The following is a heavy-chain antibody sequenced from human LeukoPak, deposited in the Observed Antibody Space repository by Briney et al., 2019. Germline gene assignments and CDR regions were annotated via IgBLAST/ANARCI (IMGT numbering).Heavy chain of an antibody. J-gene: IGHJ4*02. V-gene: IGHV3-23*01. Sequence: GGSLRLSCVDAGFTFSSYAKSWVRQVPGKGLEWVSGISDNGGSTYYTDSVKGRFTISRDNSKNTLYLQMNSLRVEDTAIYYCASRQGLGWHYVNWGQGTLVTVSS. D-gene: IGHD3-10*02. CDR1: GFTFSSYA. CDR3: ASRQGLGWHYVN. CDR2: ISDNGGST.